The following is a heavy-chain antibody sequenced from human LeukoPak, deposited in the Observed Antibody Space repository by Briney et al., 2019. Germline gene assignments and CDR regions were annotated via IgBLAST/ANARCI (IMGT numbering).Heavy chain of an antibody. D-gene: IGHD3-10*01. V-gene: IGHV3-15*01. CDR1: GFTFSDDR. Sequence: GGSLRLSCAASGFTFSDDRMSWVRQAPGKGLEWVGRIKIKSDGGTTDYAAPVKGRLTISRDDSKSMLYLQMNSLTTEDTAVYYCVTDNVESIISHRFDPWGQGTLVTVSS. J-gene: IGHJ5*02. CDR3: VTDNVESIISHRFDP. CDR2: IKIKSDGGTT.